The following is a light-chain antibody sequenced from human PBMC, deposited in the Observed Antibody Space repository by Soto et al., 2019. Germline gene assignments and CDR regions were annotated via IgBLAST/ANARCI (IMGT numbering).Light chain of an antibody. Sequence: QSVLTQSPSASASLGASVKLTCTLSSGHSSNPIAWYQQRPEKGPRYLMKLNSDGSHTKGDGIPDRFSGSSSGAERYLTISSLQSEDEGDYYCQTWGSGFWEFGGGTKLTVL. J-gene: IGLJ3*02. CDR3: QTWGSGFWE. V-gene: IGLV4-69*01. CDR2: LNSDGSH. CDR1: SGHSSNP.